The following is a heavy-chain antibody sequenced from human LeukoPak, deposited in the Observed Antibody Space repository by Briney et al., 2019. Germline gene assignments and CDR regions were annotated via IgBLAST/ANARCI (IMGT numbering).Heavy chain of an antibody. V-gene: IGHV4-61*02. J-gene: IGHJ5*02. CDR2: IYTSGST. D-gene: IGHD6-13*01. CDR3: ARGISAAAKNWFDP. Sequence: SETLSLTCTVSGGSISSGGYYWSWIRQPAGKGLEWIGRIYTSGSTNYNRSLKSRVTISVDTSKNQFSLKLSSVTAADTAVYYCARGISAAAKNWFDPWGQGTLVTVSS. CDR1: GGSISSGGYY.